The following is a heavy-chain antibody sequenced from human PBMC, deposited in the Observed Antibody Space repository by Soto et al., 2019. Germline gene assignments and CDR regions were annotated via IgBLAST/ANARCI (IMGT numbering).Heavy chain of an antibody. CDR1: GGSFSGYY. CDR2: INHSGST. CDR3: ARGRTVLLWFGGQGDWFDP. V-gene: IGHV4-34*01. J-gene: IGHJ5*02. D-gene: IGHD3-10*01. Sequence: QVQLQQWGAGLLKPSETLSLTCAVYGGSFSGYYWSWIRQPPGKGLEWIGEINHSGSTNYNPSLKSRVTISIDNSKTQFSLKLSSGTAADTAVYYCARGRTVLLWFGGQGDWFDPWGQGTLVTVSS.